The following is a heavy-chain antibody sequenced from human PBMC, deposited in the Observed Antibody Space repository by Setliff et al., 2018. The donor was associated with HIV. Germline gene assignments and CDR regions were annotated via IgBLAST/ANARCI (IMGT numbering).Heavy chain of an antibody. CDR1: GFAFSGHQ. Sequence: PGGSLRLSCAASGFAFSGHQMSWVRQAPGKGLEWVAKIKQDGSEKYYVDSVKGRFTISRDNAKNSLYLQMDGLRAEDTAVYYCARELAASGLGYFDSWGRGILVTSPQ. CDR3: ARELAASGLGYFDS. J-gene: IGHJ4*02. D-gene: IGHD3-22*01. CDR2: IKQDGSEK. V-gene: IGHV3-7*01.